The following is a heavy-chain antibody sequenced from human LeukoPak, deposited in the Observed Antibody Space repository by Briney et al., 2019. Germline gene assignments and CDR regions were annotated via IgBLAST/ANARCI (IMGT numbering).Heavy chain of an antibody. CDR1: GGSISSYY. Sequence: SETLSLTCTVSGGSISSYYWSWIRQPPGKGLEWIGYIYYSGSTNYNPSLKSRVTISVDTSKNQFSLKVNSVTAADTAVYYCTREMAVAADYWGQGTLVTVSS. D-gene: IGHD6-19*01. J-gene: IGHJ4*02. V-gene: IGHV4-59*12. CDR3: TREMAVAADY. CDR2: IYYSGST.